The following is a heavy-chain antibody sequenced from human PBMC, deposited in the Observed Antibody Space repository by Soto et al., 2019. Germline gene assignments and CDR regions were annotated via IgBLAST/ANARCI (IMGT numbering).Heavy chain of an antibody. CDR2: VIPNLGVT. J-gene: IGHJ1*01. V-gene: IGHV1-69*04. D-gene: IGHD5-12*01. Sequence: SVKVSCKASGGTLSSYTFSWVRQAPGQGLEWMGRVIPNLGVTNYAKKFQGRFTIVVDTSTSTAYMELNSLRYEDTAVYYCAREFGYSIDIRPPQLASWGQGALVPVTS. CDR3: AREFGYSIDIRPPQLAS. CDR1: GGTLSSYT.